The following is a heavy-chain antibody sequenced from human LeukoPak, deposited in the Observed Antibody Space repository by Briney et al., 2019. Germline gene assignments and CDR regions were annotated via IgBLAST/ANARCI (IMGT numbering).Heavy chain of an antibody. Sequence: SETLSLTCTVSNYSISSGFYWGWIRQPPGKGLEWIASIYHSGSTYINPSLKSRVTISIDTSKNNFPLKLNSVTAADTAVYYCAKAHNWNYWFDPWGQGTLVTVSS. D-gene: IGHD1-7*01. CDR2: IYHSGST. J-gene: IGHJ5*02. V-gene: IGHV4-38-2*02. CDR3: AKAHNWNYWFDP. CDR1: NYSISSGFY.